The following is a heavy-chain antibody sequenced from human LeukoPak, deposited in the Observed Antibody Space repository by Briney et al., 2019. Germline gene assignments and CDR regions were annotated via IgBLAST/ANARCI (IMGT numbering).Heavy chain of an antibody. Sequence: PGGSLRLSCAASKFTFSSYAMNWVRQAPGKGLEWVSGISGSGGSTYYADSVKGRFTISRDNSKNTLYLQMNNQEAEDTAIDYCAKDRHVRWSGYSSNPFVYRRQGTLLSVPS. D-gene: IGHD3-3*01. CDR2: ISGSGGST. CDR3: AKDRHVRWSGYSSNPFVY. J-gene: IGHJ4*02. V-gene: IGHV3-23*01. CDR1: KFTFSSYA.